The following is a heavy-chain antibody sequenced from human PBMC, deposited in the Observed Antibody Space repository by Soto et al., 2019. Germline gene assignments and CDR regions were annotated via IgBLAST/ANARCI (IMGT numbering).Heavy chain of an antibody. D-gene: IGHD4-17*01. J-gene: IGHJ6*02. V-gene: IGHV4-39*01. CDR1: GGSFSGYY. Sequence: AETLTLTCSVYGGSFSGYYWAWLRQPPGKGLEWIGSIYYSGSTYYNTSLKSRVAISADTSKNQFSLKVRSVPAADTAVYYCARHRSTVTTRGDHYYAGMDVWGQGPTV. CDR3: ARHRSTVTTRGDHYYAGMDV. CDR2: IYYSGST.